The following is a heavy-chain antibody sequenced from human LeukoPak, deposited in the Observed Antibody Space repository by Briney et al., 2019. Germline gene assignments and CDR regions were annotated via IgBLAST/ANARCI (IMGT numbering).Heavy chain of an antibody. V-gene: IGHV4-39*07. CDR1: GGSISSSSYY. CDR3: ARGGAGGEIDP. CDR2: IYYSGST. D-gene: IGHD2-8*02. J-gene: IGHJ5*02. Sequence: SETLSLTCTVSGGSISSSSYYWGWIRQPPGKGLEWIGSIYYSGSTNYNPSLKSRVTISVDTSKNQFSLKLSSVTAADTAVYYCARGGAGGEIDPWGQGTLVTVSS.